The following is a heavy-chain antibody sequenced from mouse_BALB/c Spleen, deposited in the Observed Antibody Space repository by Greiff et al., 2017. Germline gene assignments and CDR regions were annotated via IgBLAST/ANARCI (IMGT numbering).Heavy chain of an antibody. CDR1: GFSLTGYG. V-gene: IGHV2-6-7*01. Sequence: QVQLKESGPGLVAPSQSLSITCTVSGFSLTGYGVNWVRQPPGKGLEWLGMIWGDGSTDYNSALKSRLSISKDNSKSQVFLKMNSLQTDDTARYYCARDAPYYYGSSYCYAMDYWGKGTSVTVSS. CDR2: IWGDGST. J-gene: IGHJ4*01. D-gene: IGHD1-1*01. CDR3: ARDAPYYYGSSYCYAMDY.